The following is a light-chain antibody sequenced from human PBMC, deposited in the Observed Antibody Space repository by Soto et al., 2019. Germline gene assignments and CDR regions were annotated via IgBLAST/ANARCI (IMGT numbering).Light chain of an antibody. Sequence: AIQMTQSPSSLSASVGDRVTITCRASQDIRNDLGWYQQKPGKAPNLLIYAASTLQIGVPARFSGSGSGTDFTLTISSLQPEDFATYYCLQGYNFPHTFGPGTKVDIK. CDR2: AAS. J-gene: IGKJ3*01. CDR3: LQGYNFPHT. V-gene: IGKV1-6*01. CDR1: QDIRND.